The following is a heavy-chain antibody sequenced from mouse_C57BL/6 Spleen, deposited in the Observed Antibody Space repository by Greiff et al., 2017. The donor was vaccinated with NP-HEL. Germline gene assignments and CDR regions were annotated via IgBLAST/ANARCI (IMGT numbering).Heavy chain of an antibody. J-gene: IGHJ2*01. D-gene: IGHD4-1*01. Sequence: DVQVVESGGGLVKPGVSLKLSSSSSFFPFLLSSLSFFLPPPSHSLYLFSTIIDVGSYTYYPDNVKGRFTISRDNAKNNLYLQMSHLKSEDTAMYYCARVPSHWDARFDYWGQGTTLTVSS. CDR3: ARVPSHWDARFDY. V-gene: IGHV5-4*01. CDR1: FFPFLLSS. CDR2: IIDVGSYT.